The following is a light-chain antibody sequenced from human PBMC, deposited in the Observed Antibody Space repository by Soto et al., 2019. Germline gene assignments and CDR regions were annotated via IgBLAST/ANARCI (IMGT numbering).Light chain of an antibody. Sequence: QLVLTQPPSVSGAPGQRVSISCTGSSSNIGAGYDVHWYHQLPGTAPKLLLYGNNNRPSGVPDRFSGSKSGTSASLVITGLQAEDEADYYCQSFDTRLNSVVFGGGTKLTVL. CDR2: GNN. J-gene: IGLJ2*01. V-gene: IGLV1-40*01. CDR1: SSNIGAGYD. CDR3: QSFDTRLNSVV.